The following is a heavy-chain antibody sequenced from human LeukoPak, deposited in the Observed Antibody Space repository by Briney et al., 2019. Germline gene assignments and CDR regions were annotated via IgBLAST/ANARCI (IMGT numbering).Heavy chain of an antibody. CDR1: GFRFGDFA. J-gene: IGHJ4*02. D-gene: IGHD1-26*01. CDR2: ISGSGDGT. CDR3: AKQEGWELGDYYFDY. Sequence: GSLRLSCVASGFRFGDFAMSWVRLAPGKGLEWVSSISGSGDGTYYADSVKGRFTISRDNSRNTMYLQTNSLRAEDTALYYCAKQEGWELGDYYFDYWGQGTLVTVS. V-gene: IGHV3-23*01.